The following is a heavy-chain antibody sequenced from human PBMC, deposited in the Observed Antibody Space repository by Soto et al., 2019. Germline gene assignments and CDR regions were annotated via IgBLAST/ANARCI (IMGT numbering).Heavy chain of an antibody. Sequence: SETLSLTCSVSGGSISSSNWWSWVRQPPGKGLEWIGEIYHSGSTNYNPSLKSRVTISVDKSKNQFSLKLSSVIAADTAVYYCARVSGSYYYGMDVWGQGTTVTV. D-gene: IGHD1-26*01. V-gene: IGHV4-4*02. CDR1: GGSISSSNW. CDR2: IYHSGST. CDR3: ARVSGSYYYGMDV. J-gene: IGHJ6*02.